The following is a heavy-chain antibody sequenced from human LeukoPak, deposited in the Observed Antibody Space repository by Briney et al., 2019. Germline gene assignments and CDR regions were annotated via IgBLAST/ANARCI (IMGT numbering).Heavy chain of an antibody. D-gene: IGHD6-6*01. V-gene: IGHV1-69*02. J-gene: IGHJ4*02. CDR1: GGTFSSYT. Sequence: GASVKVSCKASGGTFSSYTISWVRQAPGQGLEWMGRIIPILGIANYAQKFQGRVTITADKSTSTAYMELSSPRSEDTAVYYCASLEYSSSPGDYWGQGTLVTVSS. CDR3: ASLEYSSSPGDY. CDR2: IIPILGIA.